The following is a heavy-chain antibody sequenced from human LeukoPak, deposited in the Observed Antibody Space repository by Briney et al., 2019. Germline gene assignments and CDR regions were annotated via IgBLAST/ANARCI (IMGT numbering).Heavy chain of an antibody. V-gene: IGHV5-51*01. J-gene: IGHJ3*02. CDR2: IYPGDSDT. Sequence: GESLQISCKGSGSRFTNYWIGWVRQMPGKGLEWMGIIYPGDSDTRYSPSFQGQVTISADKSISTAYLQWSSLKASDTAMYYCARSFGWVAGHAFDIWGQGTMVTVSS. CDR1: GSRFTNYW. D-gene: IGHD6-19*01. CDR3: ARSFGWVAGHAFDI.